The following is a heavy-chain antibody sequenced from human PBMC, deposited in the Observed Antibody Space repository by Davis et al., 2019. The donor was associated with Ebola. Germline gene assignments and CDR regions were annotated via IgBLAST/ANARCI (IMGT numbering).Heavy chain of an antibody. CDR1: GFTFSSYS. CDR2: ISSSSSYI. D-gene: IGHD5-12*01. J-gene: IGHJ4*02. Sequence: PGGSLRLSCAASGFTFSSYSMNWVRQAPGKGLEWVSSISSSSSYIYYAAPVKGRFTISRDNAKNSLYLQMNSLRAEETAVYYCARSRSETWWLRFRGFDYWGQGTLVTVSS. V-gene: IGHV3-21*01. CDR3: ARSRSETWWLRFRGFDY.